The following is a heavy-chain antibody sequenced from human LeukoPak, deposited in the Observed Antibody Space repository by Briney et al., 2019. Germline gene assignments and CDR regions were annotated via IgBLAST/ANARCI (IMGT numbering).Heavy chain of an antibody. D-gene: IGHD6-13*01. CDR2: MNPNSGNT. CDR1: GYTFTSYD. J-gene: IGHJ4*02. Sequence: ASVKVSCKASGYTFTSYDINWVRQATGQGLEWMGWMNPNSGNTGYAQKFQGRVTITRNTSISTAYMELSRLRSDDTAVYYCARGGPIAAAIWGQGTLVTVSS. V-gene: IGHV1-8*03. CDR3: ARGGPIAAAI.